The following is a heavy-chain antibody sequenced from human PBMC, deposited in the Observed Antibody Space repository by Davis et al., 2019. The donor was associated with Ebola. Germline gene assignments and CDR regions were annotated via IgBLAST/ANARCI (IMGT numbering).Heavy chain of an antibody. J-gene: IGHJ6*03. Sequence: MPSETLSLTCAVYGGSFSVYYWSWIRQPPGKGLEWIGEINHSGSTNYNPSLKSRVTISVDTSKNQFSLKLSSVTAADTAVYYCARGIGHYYYMDVWGKGTTVTVSS. CDR3: ARGIGHYYYMDV. CDR2: INHSGST. CDR1: GGSFSVYY. D-gene: IGHD3-22*01. V-gene: IGHV4-34*01.